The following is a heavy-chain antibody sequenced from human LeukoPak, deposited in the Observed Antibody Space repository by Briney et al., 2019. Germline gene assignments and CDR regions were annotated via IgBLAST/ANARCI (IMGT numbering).Heavy chain of an antibody. CDR3: ARVYGSGYYMDV. D-gene: IGHD3-10*01. Sequence: SETLSLTCTVSGASFSSSSYYWGWIRQPPGKGLEWIGYIYYSGSTNYNPSLRSRVTISVDTSKNQFSLKLSSVTAADTAVYYCARVYGSGYYMDVWGKGTTVTISS. CDR1: GASFSSSSYY. CDR2: IYYSGST. J-gene: IGHJ6*03. V-gene: IGHV4-61*01.